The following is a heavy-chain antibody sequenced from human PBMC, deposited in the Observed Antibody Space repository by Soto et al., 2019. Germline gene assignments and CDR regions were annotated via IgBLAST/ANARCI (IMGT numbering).Heavy chain of an antibody. D-gene: IGHD3-3*01. CDR3: ANGEGDYYDHSLGY. J-gene: IGHJ4*02. CDR1: GFSFSSYG. CDR2: ISNDGTTK. V-gene: IGHV3-30*18. Sequence: QVQLVESGGGVVQPGRSLRLSCAASGFSFSSYGMHWVRQAPGKGLEWVAVISNDGTTKHYTDSVKGRFTISRDNSKNTLYLQMNSLRAEDTALYYCANGEGDYYDHSLGYWGQGTQVTVSS.